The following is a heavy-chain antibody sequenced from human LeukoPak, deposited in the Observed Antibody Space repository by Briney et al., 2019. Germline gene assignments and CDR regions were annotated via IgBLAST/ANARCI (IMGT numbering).Heavy chain of an antibody. J-gene: IGHJ4*02. Sequence: GGTLRLSCAASGFTFSSYAMNWVRQAPGKGLEWVSAISGSSGRTYYADSVKGRFTISRDNSKNTLYLQMNSLRAEDTAVYYWAIDRDLGVVVFDYWGQGTLVTVSS. CDR1: GFTFSSYA. CDR2: ISGSSGRT. D-gene: IGHD3-3*01. V-gene: IGHV3-23*01. CDR3: AIDRDLGVVVFDY.